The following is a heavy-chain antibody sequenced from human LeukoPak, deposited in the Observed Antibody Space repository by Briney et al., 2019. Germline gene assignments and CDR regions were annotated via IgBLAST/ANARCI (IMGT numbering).Heavy chain of an antibody. CDR2: ISASDVST. CDR3: ARGDYDFWSGYYPHYYYYYMDV. D-gene: IGHD3-3*01. V-gene: IGHV3-23*01. J-gene: IGHJ6*03. CDR1: GFTFSSYV. Sequence: GGSLRLSCATSGFTFSSYVMSWVRQAPGKGLEWVSSISASDVSTYYADSVKGRFTISRDNAKNSLYLQMNSLRAEDTAVYYCARGDYDFWSGYYPHYYYYYMDVWGKGTTVTVSS.